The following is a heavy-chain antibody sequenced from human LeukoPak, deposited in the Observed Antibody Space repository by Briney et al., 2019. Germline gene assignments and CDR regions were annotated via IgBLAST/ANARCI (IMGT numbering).Heavy chain of an antibody. J-gene: IGHJ6*02. V-gene: IGHV4-34*01. CDR2: INHSGST. D-gene: IGHD2-2*01. Sequence: SETLSLTCAVYGGSFSGYYWSWIRQPPGKGLEWIGEINHSGSTNYNPSLKSRVTISVDTSKNQFSLKLSSVTAADTAVYYCARGQPSSTSPLFYYYGMDVWGQGTTVTVSS. CDR3: ARGQPSSTSPLFYYYGMDV. CDR1: GGSFSGYY.